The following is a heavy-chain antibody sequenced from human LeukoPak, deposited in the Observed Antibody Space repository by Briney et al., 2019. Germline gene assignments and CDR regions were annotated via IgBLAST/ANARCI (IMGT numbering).Heavy chain of an antibody. Sequence: PGGSPRLSCVASGLTFISDWMTWGRQAPGKGRERLASIKHDGSENYLLDSVKGRFTISRDNAQSSLFLQMNSLRVDDTAVYHCARIYYDSWSGYSWFDPWGQGILVTVSS. J-gene: IGHJ5*02. V-gene: IGHV3-7*01. CDR3: ARIYYDSWSGYSWFDP. D-gene: IGHD3-3*01. CDR1: GLTFISDW. CDR2: IKHDGSEN.